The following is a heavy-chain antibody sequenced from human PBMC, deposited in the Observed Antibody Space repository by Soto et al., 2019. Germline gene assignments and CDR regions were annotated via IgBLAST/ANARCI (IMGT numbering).Heavy chain of an antibody. J-gene: IGHJ6*02. CDR1: GFTFSSYA. Sequence: QVQLVESGGGVVQPGRSLRLSCAASGFTFSSYAMHWVRQAPGKGLEWVAVISYDGSNKYYADSVKGRFTISRDNSKNTLYLQMNSLRAEDTAVYYGARDRGNYCSGGSCYANYYYYYGMDVWGQGTTVTVSS. V-gene: IGHV3-30-3*01. CDR3: ARDRGNYCSGGSCYANYYYYYGMDV. D-gene: IGHD2-15*01. CDR2: ISYDGSNK.